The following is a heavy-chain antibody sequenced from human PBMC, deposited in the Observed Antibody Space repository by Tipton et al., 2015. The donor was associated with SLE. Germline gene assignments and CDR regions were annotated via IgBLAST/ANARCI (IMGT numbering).Heavy chain of an antibody. CDR3: ARHPGHQDYIWGSYRPLYYFDY. CDR2: IYSGGST. V-gene: IGHV3-53*05. D-gene: IGHD3-16*02. Sequence: SLRLSCAASGFTVSSNYMSWVRQAPGKGLEWVSVIYSGGSTYYADSVKGRFTISRDNSKNTLYLQMNSLRAEDTAVYYCARHPGHQDYIWGSYRPLYYFDYWGQGTLVTVSS. J-gene: IGHJ4*02. CDR1: GFTVSSNY.